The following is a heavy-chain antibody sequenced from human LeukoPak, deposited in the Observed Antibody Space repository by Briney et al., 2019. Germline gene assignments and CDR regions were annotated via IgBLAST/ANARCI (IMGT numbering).Heavy chain of an antibody. Sequence: GGSLRLSCAASGFTFSSYGMHWVRQAPGKGLEWVAFIRYDGSNKYYADSVKGRFTISRDNSKNTLYLQMNSLRAEDTAVYYCAKTEYYEFWSGFDQHWGQGTLVTVSS. CDR3: AKTEYYEFWSGFDQH. V-gene: IGHV3-30*02. J-gene: IGHJ1*01. CDR2: IRYDGSNK. D-gene: IGHD3-3*01. CDR1: GFTFSSYG.